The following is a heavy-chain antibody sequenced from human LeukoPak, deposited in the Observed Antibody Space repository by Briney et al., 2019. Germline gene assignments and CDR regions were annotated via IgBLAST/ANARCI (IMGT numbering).Heavy chain of an antibody. J-gene: IGHJ4*02. CDR3: ARGGYLITFGGVDY. CDR2: ISSSSTYI. CDR1: GFIFSSYS. Sequence: GGSLRLSCAASGFIFSSYSMDWVRQAPGKGLEWVSSISSSSTYIYYADSVKGRFTISRDNAKNSLYLQMNSLRAEDTAVYYCARGGYLITFGGVDYWGQGTLVTVSS. V-gene: IGHV3-21*01. D-gene: IGHD3-16*01.